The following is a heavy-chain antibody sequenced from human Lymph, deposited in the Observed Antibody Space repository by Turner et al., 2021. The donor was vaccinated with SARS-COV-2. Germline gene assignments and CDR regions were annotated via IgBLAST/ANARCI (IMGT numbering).Heavy chain of an antibody. CDR3: ARDSSGSGTLDY. V-gene: IGHV3-30-3*01. CDR1: GFTFNNYP. Sequence: QVQLVESGGGVVQPGRSLRLSCAASGFTFNNYPMHWVRQAPGKGLGLVAVISYDGSNKYYADSVKGRFTISRDNSKNTLYLQMNSLRAEDTAVYYCARDSSGSGTLDYWGQGTLVTVSS. D-gene: IGHD3-10*01. J-gene: IGHJ4*02. CDR2: ISYDGSNK.